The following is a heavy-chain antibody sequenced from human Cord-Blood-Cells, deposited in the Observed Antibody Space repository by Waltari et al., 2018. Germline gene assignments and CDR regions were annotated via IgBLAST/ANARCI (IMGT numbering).Heavy chain of an antibody. CDR3: ARSGRYCSSTSCQNNWFDP. D-gene: IGHD2-2*01. CDR2: INHSGST. V-gene: IGHV4-34*01. Sequence: QVQLQQWGAGLLKPSETLSLTCAVYGGSFSGYYWSWIRQPPVTGLEWIGEINHSGSTIYNPSLKGRVTISVGTSKSQFSLELSSVTAADTAVYYCARSGRYCSSTSCQNNWFDPWGQGTLVTVSS. CDR1: GGSFSGYY. J-gene: IGHJ5*02.